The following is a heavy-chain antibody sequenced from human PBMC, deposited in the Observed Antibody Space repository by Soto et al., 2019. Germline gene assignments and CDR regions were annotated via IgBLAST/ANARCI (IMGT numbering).Heavy chain of an antibody. CDR1: GFTFSSYG. J-gene: IGHJ6*02. CDR2: IWYDGSNK. Sequence: HPGGSLRLSCAASGFTFSSYGMHWVRQAPGKGLEWVAVIWYDGSNKYYADSVKGRFTISRDNSKNTLYLQMNSLRAEDTAVYYCARDRDSSWYYGMDVWGQGTTVTVSS. D-gene: IGHD6-13*01. CDR3: ARDRDSSWYYGMDV. V-gene: IGHV3-33*01.